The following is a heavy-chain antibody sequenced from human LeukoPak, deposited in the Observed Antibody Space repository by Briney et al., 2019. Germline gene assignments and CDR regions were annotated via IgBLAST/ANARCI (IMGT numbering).Heavy chain of an antibody. CDR2: ISSNGGST. J-gene: IGHJ4*02. D-gene: IGHD1-26*01. CDR1: GFTFSSYA. V-gene: IGHV3-64*01. CDR3: AREPEWELPGGDY. Sequence: GGSLRLSCAASGFTFSSYAMHWVRQAPGKGLEYVSAISSNGGSTYYANSVNGRFTISRDNSKNTLYLQMGSLRAEDMAVYYCAREPEWELPGGDYWGQGTLVTVSS.